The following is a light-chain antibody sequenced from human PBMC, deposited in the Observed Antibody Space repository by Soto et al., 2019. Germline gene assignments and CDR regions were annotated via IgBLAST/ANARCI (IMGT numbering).Light chain of an antibody. CDR3: QQRSNWPPKYT. CDR2: DAS. V-gene: IGKV3-11*01. Sequence: EIVLTQSPATLSLSPGERATLSCRASQSVSSSLAWYQQKPGQAPRLLIYDASNRATGIPARFSGSGSGTDFTLTIISLEPEDFAIYYYQQRSNWPPKYTFGQGTKLEMK. CDR1: QSVSSS. J-gene: IGKJ2*01.